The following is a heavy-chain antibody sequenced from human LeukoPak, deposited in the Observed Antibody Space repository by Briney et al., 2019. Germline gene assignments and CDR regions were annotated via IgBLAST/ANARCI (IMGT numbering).Heavy chain of an antibody. J-gene: IGHJ4*02. D-gene: IGHD3-16*01. CDR1: GGSISNRSYY. CDR2: ISDSGNT. V-gene: IGHV4-39*01. CDR3: ARGGVAAAATNFDY. Sequence: SETLSLTCTVSGGSISNRSYYWGWIRQPPGKGLEWIGKISDSGNTYYSPSLRSRVTISIDTSKNQFSLKLSSVTATDTAVYYCARGGVAAAATNFDYWGQGTLVTVSS.